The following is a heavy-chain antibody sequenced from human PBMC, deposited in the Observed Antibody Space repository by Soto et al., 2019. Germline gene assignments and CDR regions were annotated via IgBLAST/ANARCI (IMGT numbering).Heavy chain of an antibody. CDR3: ARRSSGIHGVDY. V-gene: IGHV3-33*01. Sequence: GGSLRLSCAASGFTFSTYGVHWVRQAPGKGLEWVAVVWSDGSKELYADSVKDRFTIFRDNSQNTVYLQMNSLRAEDTAVYYCARRSSGIHGVDYWGQGTMVTVSS. D-gene: IGHD1-26*01. CDR2: VWSDGSKE. J-gene: IGHJ4*02. CDR1: GFTFSTYG.